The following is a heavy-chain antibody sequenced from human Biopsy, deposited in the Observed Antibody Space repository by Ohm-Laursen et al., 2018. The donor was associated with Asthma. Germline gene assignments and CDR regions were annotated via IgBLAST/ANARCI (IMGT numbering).Heavy chain of an antibody. Sequence: SLRLSCAASGFRFDDYAMYWVRQAPGKGLEWVAGISWNSGKIGYAVSVKGRFIVSRDNVKNYLYLQMNSLRAEDTALYYCAKDMGAGGNDPDSFIGYYGMDVRGQGTTVTVSS. CDR3: AKDMGAGGNDPDSFIGYYGMDV. CDR1: GFRFDDYA. J-gene: IGHJ6*02. V-gene: IGHV3-9*01. D-gene: IGHD3-16*01. CDR2: ISWNSGKI.